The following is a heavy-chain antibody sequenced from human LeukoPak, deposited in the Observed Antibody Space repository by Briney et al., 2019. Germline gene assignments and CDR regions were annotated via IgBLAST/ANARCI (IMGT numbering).Heavy chain of an antibody. CDR1: GYTFTSYD. D-gene: IGHD6-19*01. J-gene: IGHJ6*03. CDR3: ARGGPFTGYSSDWYKSRPGYMDV. Sequence: ASVKVSCKASGYTFTSYDINWVRQATGQGLEWMGWMNPNSGNTGYAQKFQGRVTMTRNTSISTAYMELSSLRSEDTAVYYCARGGPFTGYSSDWYKSRPGYMDVWGKGTTVTISS. CDR2: MNPNSGNT. V-gene: IGHV1-8*01.